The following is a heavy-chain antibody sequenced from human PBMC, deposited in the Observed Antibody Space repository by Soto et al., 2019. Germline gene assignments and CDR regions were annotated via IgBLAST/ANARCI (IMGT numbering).Heavy chain of an antibody. D-gene: IGHD3-16*02. V-gene: IGHV1-3*01. CDR3: ARAPLEDYVWGSYPPTHCYYGMDV. CDR2: INAGNGNT. Sequence: ASVKVSCKASGYTFTSYAMHWVRQAPGQRLEWMGWINAGNGNTKYSQKFQGRVTITRDTSASTAYMELSSLRSEDTAVYYCARAPLEDYVWGSYPPTHCYYGMDVWGQGTRVTVS. CDR1: GYTFTSYA. J-gene: IGHJ6*02.